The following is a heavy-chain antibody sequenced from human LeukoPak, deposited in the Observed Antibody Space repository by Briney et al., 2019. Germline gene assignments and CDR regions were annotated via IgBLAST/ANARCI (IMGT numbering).Heavy chain of an antibody. CDR3: ARDSIAVAGCFDS. Sequence: GGSLRPSCAASGFTFSSYGMHWVRQAPGKGLEWVAIIWYDGSNNYYADSVKGRFTISRDNSKNTLSLQMNSLRAEDTAVYYCARDSIAVAGCFDSWGQGTLVTVSS. CDR1: GFTFSSYG. J-gene: IGHJ4*02. V-gene: IGHV3-33*01. D-gene: IGHD6-19*01. CDR2: IWYDGSNN.